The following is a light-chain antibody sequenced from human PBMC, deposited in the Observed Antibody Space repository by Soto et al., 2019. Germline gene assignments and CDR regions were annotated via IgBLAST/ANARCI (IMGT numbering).Light chain of an antibody. CDR2: DVS. CDR3: TSYTSSSTPYV. CDR1: SSDVGGHNY. J-gene: IGLJ1*01. Sequence: QSVLTQPASVSGSPGQSITISCTGTSSDVGGHNYVSWYQQNPGKAPKLMIYDVSNRPSGVSNRFSGSKSGNAASLTFSGLQAEDEADYYCTSYTSSSTPYVFGGGTKVTVL. V-gene: IGLV2-14*01.